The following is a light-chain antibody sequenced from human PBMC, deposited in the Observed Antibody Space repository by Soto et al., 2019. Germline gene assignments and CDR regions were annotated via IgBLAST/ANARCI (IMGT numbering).Light chain of an antibody. V-gene: IGKV3-11*01. J-gene: IGKJ2*01. CDR3: QQRSNWPT. CDR1: RSVSIY. Sequence: EIVLTQSPATLSLSPGERATLSCRASRSVSIYLAWYQQKPGYAPRLRIYDASNKATGIPARFSGSGSGTDFTLTISSLEPEDFAVYYCQQRSNWPTFGHGTKMESK. CDR2: DAS.